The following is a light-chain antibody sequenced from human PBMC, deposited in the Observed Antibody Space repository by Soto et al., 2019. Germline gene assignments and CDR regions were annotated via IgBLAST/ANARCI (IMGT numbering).Light chain of an antibody. CDR2: NAS. CDR3: HQYNTWPPRFT. V-gene: IGKV3-15*01. Sequence: EIVMTQSPAILSLSPGARATLSCRASQSVTTKLAWYQQRPGQTPRLLIYNASTRATAVPGRFSGGGSVTEFSLTISSLQSDDFGVYYCHQYNTWPPRFTFGPGTKVDIK. J-gene: IGKJ3*01. CDR1: QSVTTK.